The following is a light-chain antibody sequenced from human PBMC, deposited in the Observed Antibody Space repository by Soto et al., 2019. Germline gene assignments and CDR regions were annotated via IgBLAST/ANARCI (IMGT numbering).Light chain of an antibody. CDR1: QTISSW. CDR2: AAS. V-gene: IGKV1-5*03. CDR3: HHYNTYST. J-gene: IGKJ1*01. Sequence: DIQMTQSPSTLSGSVGDRVTITCRASQTISSWLAWYQQKPGKAPKLLIYAASTLESGVPSRFSGSGSGTEFTLTITSLQPDDFATYYCHHYNTYSTFGQGTKVDIK.